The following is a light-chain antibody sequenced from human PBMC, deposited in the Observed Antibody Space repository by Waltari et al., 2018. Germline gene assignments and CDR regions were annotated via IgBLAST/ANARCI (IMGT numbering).Light chain of an antibody. J-gene: IGKJ5*01. CDR2: DKS. CDR3: QQYIKWPPIT. V-gene: IGKV3-15*01. CDR1: HSVSRT. Sequence: EIVMTQSPATLSVSPRESSTLSCRASHSVSRTLAWYQQKTGQDTRILINDKSTKATGIPAKLSGSGSGTEFTITISSLQYEDFAVIYCQQYIKWPPITFGHGTRLEIK.